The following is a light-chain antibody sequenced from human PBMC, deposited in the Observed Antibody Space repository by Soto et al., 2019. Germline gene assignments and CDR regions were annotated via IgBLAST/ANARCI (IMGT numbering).Light chain of an antibody. J-gene: IGKJ1*01. CDR3: QQYDSSSWT. CDR1: QSVSNTY. V-gene: IGKV3-20*01. Sequence: EIVLTQSPGTLSLSPGERATLSCRASQSVSNTYLAWYQQQPGQAPRLLIYGASNRATDIPDRFSGSGSGKDFTLTISRLEPEDFAVYYCQQYDSSSWTFGQGTKVEIK. CDR2: GAS.